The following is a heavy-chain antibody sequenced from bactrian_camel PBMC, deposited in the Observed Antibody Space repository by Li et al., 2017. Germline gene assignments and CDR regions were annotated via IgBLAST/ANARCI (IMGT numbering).Heavy chain of an antibody. J-gene: IGHJ4*01. Sequence: HVQLVESGGGSVQAGGSLRLSCAAASGYSAVTLCMGWFRQAPGKEREGVAVINRRGTTNYADSVKGRFTISKVNAEKTLYLQMYSLKPEDTAIYYCAALYTGISGCYSTSLAPASFDYWGQGTQVTVSS. CDR2: INRRGTT. D-gene: IGHD2*01. CDR1: GYSAVTLC. CDR3: AALYTGISGCYSTSLAPASFDY. V-gene: IGHV3S53*01.